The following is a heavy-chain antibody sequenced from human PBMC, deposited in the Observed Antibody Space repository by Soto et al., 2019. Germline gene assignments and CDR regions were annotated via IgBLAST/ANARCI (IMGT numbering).Heavy chain of an antibody. D-gene: IGHD4-17*01. CDR3: AREFRNDCGDSILNY. Sequence: GGSLRLSCAASGFTVSSNYMSWVRQAPGKGLEWVSVIYSGGSTYYADSVKGRFTMSRDNSKNTLYLQLKSLRAEDTAVYYCAREFRNDCGDSILNYWGQGTLVTVSS. CDR1: GFTVSSNY. J-gene: IGHJ4*02. CDR2: IYSGGST. V-gene: IGHV3-53*01.